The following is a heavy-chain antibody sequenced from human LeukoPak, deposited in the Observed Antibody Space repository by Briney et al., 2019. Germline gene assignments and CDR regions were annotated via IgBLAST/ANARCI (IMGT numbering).Heavy chain of an antibody. V-gene: IGHV3-7*01. D-gene: IGHD6-6*01. CDR1: GFTLSNHW. Sequence: GGSLRLSCAASGFTLSNHWMSWVRQAPGKGLEWVANIKQDGSEKYYVDSVKGRFTISRDNAKNSLYLQMNSLRAEDTAVYYCARDSPPARPYYYYYYMDVWGKGTTVTVSS. CDR3: ARDSPPARPYYYYYYMDV. J-gene: IGHJ6*03. CDR2: IKQDGSEK.